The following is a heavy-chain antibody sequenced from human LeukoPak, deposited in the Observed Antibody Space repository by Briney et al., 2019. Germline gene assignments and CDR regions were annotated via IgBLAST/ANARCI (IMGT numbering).Heavy chain of an antibody. CDR2: IKEDGSEK. Sequence: GGSLRLSCAASGFTFSSYGMHWVRQAPGKGLEWVANIKEDGSEKHYVDSVKGRFTISRDNAKNSLYLQMNSLRAEDTAVYYCASKELGGRGTLVTVSS. CDR1: GFTFSSYG. CDR3: ASKEL. D-gene: IGHD1-26*01. J-gene: IGHJ1*01. V-gene: IGHV3-7*01.